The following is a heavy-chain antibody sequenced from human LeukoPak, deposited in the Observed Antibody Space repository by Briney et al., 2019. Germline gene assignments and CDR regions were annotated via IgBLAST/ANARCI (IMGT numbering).Heavy chain of an antibody. D-gene: IGHD1-26*01. J-gene: IGHJ4*02. CDR2: INGDESST. CDR3: ARGAKWAYYFEY. V-gene: IGHV3-74*01. Sequence: GGSLRLSCAASAFTFNTYWMHWVRQVPGRGLEWVSRINGDESSTNYADSVKGRFTISRDNAKDTLYLHMNSLTAEDTAVYYCARGAKWAYYFEYWGQGTLVTVSS. CDR1: AFTFNTYW.